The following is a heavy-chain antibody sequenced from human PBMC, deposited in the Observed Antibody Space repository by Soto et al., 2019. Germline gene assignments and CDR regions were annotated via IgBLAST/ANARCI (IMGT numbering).Heavy chain of an antibody. Sequence: GGSLRLSCATSGFSFNDYAMYWVRQAPGQGLEWVAIISSDGHHQFYLDNLRGRFTVSRDNSKNTLYLQMNSLRPEDTAVYYCSRGTYYPQSSGLHADYWGPGAVVTVSS. V-gene: IGHV3-30*03. D-gene: IGHD3-22*01. CDR3: SRGTYYPQSSGLHADY. J-gene: IGHJ4*02. CDR1: GFSFNDYA. CDR2: ISSDGHHQ.